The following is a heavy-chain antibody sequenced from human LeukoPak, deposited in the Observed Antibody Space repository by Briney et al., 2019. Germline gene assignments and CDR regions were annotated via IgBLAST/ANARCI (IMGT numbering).Heavy chain of an antibody. CDR2: ISSSSSYI. J-gene: IGHJ6*02. V-gene: IGHV3-21*01. CDR1: GFTFRSYA. CDR3: ARDQRNRIFGLLYYYGMDV. D-gene: IGHD2/OR15-2a*01. Sequence: AGGSLRLSCVASGFTFRSYAMNWVRQAPGKGLEWVSSISSSSSYIYYADSVKGRFTISRDNAKNSLYLQMNSLRAEDTAVYYCARDQRNRIFGLLYYYGMDVWGQGTTVTVSS.